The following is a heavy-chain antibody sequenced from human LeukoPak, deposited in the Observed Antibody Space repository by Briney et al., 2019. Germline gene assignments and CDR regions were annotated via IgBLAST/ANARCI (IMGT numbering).Heavy chain of an antibody. D-gene: IGHD6-6*01. J-gene: IGHJ4*02. CDR3: ARGAVNVAARYFDW. Sequence: PSETLSLTCTVSGGSISSGSYYWNWIRQPAGKGLEWIGRIYTSESTDYNPSLKSRVTVSVDTSKNQFSLNLRSVTAADAAVYYCARGAVNVAARYFDWWGQGTLVTVSS. V-gene: IGHV4-61*02. CDR1: GGSISSGSYY. CDR2: IYTSEST.